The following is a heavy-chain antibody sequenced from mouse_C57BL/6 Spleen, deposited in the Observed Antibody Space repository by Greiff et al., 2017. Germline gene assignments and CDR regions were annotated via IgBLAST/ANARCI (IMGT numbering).Heavy chain of an antibody. CDR1: GFTFSDYY. V-gene: IGHV5-12*01. Sequence: EVQVVESGGGLVQPGGSLKLSCAASGFTFSDYYMYWVRQTPEKRLEWVAYISNGGGSTYYPDTVKGRFTISRDNAKNTLYLQMSRLKSEDTAMYYCARHTTVVAPYWYFDVWGTGTTVTVSS. CDR3: ARHTTVVAPYWYFDV. CDR2: ISNGGGST. D-gene: IGHD1-1*01. J-gene: IGHJ1*03.